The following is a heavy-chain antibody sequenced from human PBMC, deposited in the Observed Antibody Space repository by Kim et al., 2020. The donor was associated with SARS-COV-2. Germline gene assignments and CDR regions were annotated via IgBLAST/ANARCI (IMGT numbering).Heavy chain of an antibody. V-gene: IGHV3-48*01. D-gene: IGHD1-1*01. CDR3: VRDHNWAFDY. J-gene: IGHJ4*02. CDR1: GFTFTTFS. Sequence: GGSLRLSCAASGFTFTTFSMNGVRQAPGRGLEWVSYINLGSDSLYYAAFVKGRFTIPRDNAKNSLNLQLKGLRGNATAGYICVRDHNWAFDYWGPG. CDR2: INLGSDSL.